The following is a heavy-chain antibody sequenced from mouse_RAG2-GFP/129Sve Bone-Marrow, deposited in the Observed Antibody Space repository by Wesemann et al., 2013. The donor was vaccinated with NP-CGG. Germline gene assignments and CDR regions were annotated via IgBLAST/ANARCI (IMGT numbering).Heavy chain of an antibody. CDR1: GFNIKDDY. J-gene: IGHJ1*03. CDR2: IDPENGDT. CDR3: TTCNWDFWYFDV. V-gene: IGHV14-4*01. D-gene: IGHD4-1*01. Sequence: EVQLQQSGAELVRPGASVKLSCTASGFNIKDDYMHWVKQRPEQGLEWIGWIDPENGDTEYASRFQGKATITADTSSNTAYLQLSSLTSEDTAVYYCTTCNWDFWYFDVWGTGTTVTVSS.